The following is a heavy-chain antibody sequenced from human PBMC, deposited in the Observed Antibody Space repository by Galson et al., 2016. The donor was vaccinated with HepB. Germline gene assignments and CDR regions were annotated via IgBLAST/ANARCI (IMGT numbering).Heavy chain of an antibody. D-gene: IGHD2-2*01. CDR1: GFTFSASA. V-gene: IGHV3-23*01. CDR2: IHGNGITA. J-gene: IGHJ4*02. CDR3: AKELWPHPAYSDA. Sequence: SLRLSCAASGFTFSASALSWVRQTPGKGLEWLSSIHGNGITAYSADSVRGRFTISRDNSKNTLYLQLSHLRLEDTAMYYCAKELWPHPAYSDAWGQGTLLTVSS.